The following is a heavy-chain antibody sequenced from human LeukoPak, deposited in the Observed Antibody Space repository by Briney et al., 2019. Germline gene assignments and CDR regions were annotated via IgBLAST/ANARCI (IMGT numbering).Heavy chain of an antibody. J-gene: IGHJ4*02. CDR1: GGSISSGGYY. CDR3: ASQLRYCSSTSCPPNYFDY. D-gene: IGHD2-2*01. CDR2: IYYSGST. Sequence: PSETLSLTCTVSGGSISSGGYYWSWIRQHPGKGLEWIGYIYYSGSTYYNPSLKSRVTISVDTSKNQFSLKLSSVTAAETAVYYCASQLRYCSSTSCPPNYFDYWGQGTLVTVSS. V-gene: IGHV4-31*03.